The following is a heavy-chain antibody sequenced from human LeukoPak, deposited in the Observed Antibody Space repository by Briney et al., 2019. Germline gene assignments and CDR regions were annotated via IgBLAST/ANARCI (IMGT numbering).Heavy chain of an antibody. Sequence: SETLSLTCGVYGGSFSGYYWTWIRQPPGKGLEWIGSIYYSGSTYYNPSLKSRVTISVDTSKNQFSLKLSSVTTADTAVYYCAKGYSNYVSYGQYYFDYWGQGTLVTVSS. J-gene: IGHJ4*02. CDR1: GGSFSGYY. CDR2: IYYSGST. V-gene: IGHV4-34*01. D-gene: IGHD4-11*01. CDR3: AKGYSNYVSYGQYYFDY.